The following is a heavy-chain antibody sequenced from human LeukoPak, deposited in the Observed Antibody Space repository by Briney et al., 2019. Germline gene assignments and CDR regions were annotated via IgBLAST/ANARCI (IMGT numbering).Heavy chain of an antibody. Sequence: GGSLRPSCAASGFTFSSYAMSWVRQAPGKGLEWVSAISGSGGSTYYADSVKGRFTISRDNSKNTLYLQMNSLRAEDTAVYYCAKVPVQYCSSTSCLMDVWGQGATVTVSS. D-gene: IGHD2-2*01. J-gene: IGHJ6*02. CDR3: AKVPVQYCSSTSCLMDV. V-gene: IGHV3-23*01. CDR1: GFTFSSYA. CDR2: ISGSGGST.